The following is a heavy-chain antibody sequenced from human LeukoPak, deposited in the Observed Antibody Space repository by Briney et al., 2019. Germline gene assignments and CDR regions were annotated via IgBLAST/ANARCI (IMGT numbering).Heavy chain of an antibody. Sequence: GGSLRLSCAASGFTFSSYEMNWVRQAPGKGLEWVTYISGSGTTIYYADSVRGRFTISRDNAKNSLYLQMNGLRAEDTAVYYCARAHGSGSYYSFDYWGQGTLVTVSS. J-gene: IGHJ4*02. CDR1: GFTFSSYE. V-gene: IGHV3-48*03. D-gene: IGHD3-10*01. CDR3: ARAHGSGSYYSFDY. CDR2: ISGSGTTI.